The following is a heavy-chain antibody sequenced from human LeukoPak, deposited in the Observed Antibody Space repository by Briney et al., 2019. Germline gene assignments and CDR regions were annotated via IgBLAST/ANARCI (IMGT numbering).Heavy chain of an antibody. D-gene: IGHD6-19*01. Sequence: SETLSLTCTVSGGSISNYYWSWIRQPPGKGLEWIGYIYYTGSTNYNPSLQSRVTISVDTSKNQFSLKVTSVTAADTAVYYCARYDVGWYYFDYWGQGTLVTVSS. CDR1: GGSISNYY. V-gene: IGHV4-59*12. J-gene: IGHJ4*02. CDR3: ARYDVGWYYFDY. CDR2: IYYTGST.